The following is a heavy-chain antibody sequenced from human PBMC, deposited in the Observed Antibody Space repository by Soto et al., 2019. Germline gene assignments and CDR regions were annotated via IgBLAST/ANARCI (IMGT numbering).Heavy chain of an antibody. J-gene: IGHJ4*02. CDR2: INAANGNT. CDR3: ATDYGSNWRL. V-gene: IGHV1-3*01. Sequence: QAHLVQSGAEVKMPGDSVQVSCKASGFVSTNYNFHWVRQAPGQSLDWMGRINAANGNTQYSQNFQGSVTFTSDASASTSFMELTNLRFEDKAMYYCATDYGSNWRLWGQGTLVSVSS. D-gene: IGHD3-10*01. CDR1: GFVSTNYN.